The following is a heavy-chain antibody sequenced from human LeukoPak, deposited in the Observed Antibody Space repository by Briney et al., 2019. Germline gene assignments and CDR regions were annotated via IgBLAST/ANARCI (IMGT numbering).Heavy chain of an antibody. CDR3: AREKVDITIFGVGSYYYYYGMDV. CDR2: INGDGSST. D-gene: IGHD3-3*01. V-gene: IGHV3-74*01. J-gene: IGHJ6*02. CDR1: GFTFSSNW. Sequence: GGSLRLSCAASGFTFSSNWMHWVRQAPGKGLVWVSRINGDGSSTSYADSVKGRFTISRDNAKNTLYLQMNSLRSEDTAVYYCAREKVDITIFGVGSYYYYYGMDVWGQGTTVTVSS.